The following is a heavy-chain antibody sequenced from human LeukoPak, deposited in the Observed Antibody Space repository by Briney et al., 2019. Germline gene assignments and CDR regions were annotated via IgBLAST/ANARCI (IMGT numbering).Heavy chain of an antibody. CDR3: AREVAAAVDNWFDP. D-gene: IGHD6-13*01. Sequence: PSETLSLTCTSSGGSISRYYWSWIRQPPGKGLEWIGYIYYSGSTNYNPSLKSRVTISVDTSKNQFSLKLSSVTAADTAVYYCAREVAAAVDNWFDPWGQGTLVTVSS. CDR2: IYYSGST. J-gene: IGHJ5*02. CDR1: GGSISRYY. V-gene: IGHV4-59*01.